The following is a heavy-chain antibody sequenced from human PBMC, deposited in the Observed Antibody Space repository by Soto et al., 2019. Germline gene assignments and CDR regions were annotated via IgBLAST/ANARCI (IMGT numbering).Heavy chain of an antibody. D-gene: IGHD3-10*01. CDR1: GFTFSSYG. V-gene: IGHV3-33*01. Sequence: QVQLVESGGGVVQPGRSLRLSCAASGFTFSSYGMHWVRQAPGKGLEWVAVIWYDGSNKYYADSVKGRFTISRDNSKNTLYLQMNSLRAEDTAVYYCARTGGSGSYHAFDIWGQGTMVTVSS. CDR3: ARTGGSGSYHAFDI. J-gene: IGHJ3*02. CDR2: IWYDGSNK.